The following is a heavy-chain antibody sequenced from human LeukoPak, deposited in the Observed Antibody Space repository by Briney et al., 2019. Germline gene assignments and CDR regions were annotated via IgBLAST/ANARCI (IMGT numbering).Heavy chain of an antibody. V-gene: IGHV1-8*01. CDR1: GYTFTSYD. D-gene: IGHD6-13*01. Sequence: GASVKVSCKASGYTFTSYDINWVRQATGQGLEWMGWMNPNSGNTGYAQKFQGRVTMTRNTSISTAYMELSSLRSEDTAVYYCARVYSSSWYAYYYYMDVWGKGTTVTVSS. CDR2: MNPNSGNT. J-gene: IGHJ6*03. CDR3: ARVYSSSWYAYYYYMDV.